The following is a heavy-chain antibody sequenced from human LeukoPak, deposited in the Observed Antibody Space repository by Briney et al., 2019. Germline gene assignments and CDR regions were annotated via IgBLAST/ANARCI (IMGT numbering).Heavy chain of an antibody. D-gene: IGHD6-19*01. CDR3: ATSSGWYPKYFDY. V-gene: IGHV1-46*01. CDR2: INPSGGST. J-gene: IGHJ4*02. Sequence: ASVKVSCKASGYTFTSYYMHWVRQAPGQGLEWMGIINPSGGSTSYAQKFQGRVTMTRDTSTSTVYMELSSLRSEDTALYYCATSSGWYPKYFDYWGQGTLVTVSS. CDR1: GYTFTSYY.